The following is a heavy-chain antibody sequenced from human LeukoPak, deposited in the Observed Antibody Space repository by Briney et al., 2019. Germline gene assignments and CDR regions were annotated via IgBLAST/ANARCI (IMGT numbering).Heavy chain of an antibody. CDR2: INPNSGGT. Sequence: GASVKVSCKASGYTFTGYYMHWVRQAPGQGLEWMGWINPNSGGTNYAQKFQGWVTMTRDTSISTAYMELSGLRSDDTAVYYCARSPQYSSGWYERNWYFDLWGRGTLVTVSS. D-gene: IGHD6-19*01. CDR1: GYTFTGYY. V-gene: IGHV1-2*04. CDR3: ARSPQYSSGWYERNWYFDL. J-gene: IGHJ2*01.